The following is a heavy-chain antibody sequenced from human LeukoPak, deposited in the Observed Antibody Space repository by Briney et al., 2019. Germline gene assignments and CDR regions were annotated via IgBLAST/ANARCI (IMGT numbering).Heavy chain of an antibody. CDR1: GGTFSRYA. Sequence: ASVKVSYKASGGTFSRYAISWVRQAPGQGLEWMGGIIPIFGTANYAQKFQGRVTITTDESTSTAYMELSSLRSEDTAVYYCARDYSSGWCCYWGQGTLVTVSS. CDR2: IIPIFGTA. CDR3: ARDYSSGWCCY. V-gene: IGHV1-69*05. D-gene: IGHD6-19*01. J-gene: IGHJ4*02.